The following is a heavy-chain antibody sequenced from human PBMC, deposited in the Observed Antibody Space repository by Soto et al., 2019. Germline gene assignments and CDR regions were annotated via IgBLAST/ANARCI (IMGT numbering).Heavy chain of an antibody. V-gene: IGHV3-7*04. CDR2: INQDGSEK. CDR3: ARGHPTPGLYFDY. CDR1: GFIFSSHW. J-gene: IGHJ4*02. D-gene: IGHD2-8*02. Sequence: PGGSLRLSCTASGFIFSSHWMSWVRQVPGKGLEWVANINQDGSEKYYVDSVKGRFTVSRDNAKNSLYLQMNSLRAEDTAIYYCARGHPTPGLYFDYWGQGALVTVSS.